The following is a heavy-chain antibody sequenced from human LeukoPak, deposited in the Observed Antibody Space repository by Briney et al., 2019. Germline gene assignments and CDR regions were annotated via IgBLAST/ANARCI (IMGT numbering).Heavy chain of an antibody. CDR3: ARPSSSGWCFDY. CDR2: IWYDGSNP. J-gene: IGHJ4*02. CDR1: GFTFSRYS. Sequence: PGRSLRLSCSAAGFTFSRYSMNWVRQAQGKGLEWVAVIWYDGSNPGYADSVRGRFTISRDNSKNTVYLQMSSLRAEDTAIYYCARPSSSGWCFDYWGQGSLVTVSS. V-gene: IGHV3-33*07. D-gene: IGHD6-19*01.